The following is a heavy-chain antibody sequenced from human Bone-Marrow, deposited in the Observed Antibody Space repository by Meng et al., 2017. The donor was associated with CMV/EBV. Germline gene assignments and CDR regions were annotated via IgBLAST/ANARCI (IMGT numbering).Heavy chain of an antibody. V-gene: IGHV3-30-3*01. D-gene: IGHD5-18*01. J-gene: IGHJ6*01. CDR1: GFTFSSYW. CDR3: SRGDTTIRYYYYGMAV. CDR2: ISYDGSNI. Sequence: GESLKISCAASGFTFSSYWMSWVRQSPGKGLEWLAVISYDGSNIYYADSVKGRFTISRDNSKNTLYLQMNSLRVDDTAVYYCSRGDTTIRYYYYGMAVWGQGTTVTGYS.